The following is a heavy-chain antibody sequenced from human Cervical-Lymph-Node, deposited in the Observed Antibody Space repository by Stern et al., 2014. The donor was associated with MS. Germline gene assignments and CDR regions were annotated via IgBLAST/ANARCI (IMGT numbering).Heavy chain of an antibody. CDR3: ARDNDDNGMDV. J-gene: IGHJ6*02. D-gene: IGHD1-1*01. CDR1: GDTFINFG. CDR2: FIPLFGTT. Sequence: QVQLVESGADVKKPGSSVKVSCTASGDTFINFGISWVRQAPGQGLEWMGGFIPLFGTTEYAQKCQGRVTISADESATTVYMELSGLRSEDTAVYYCARDNDDNGMDVWGQGTTVTVTS. V-gene: IGHV1-69*01.